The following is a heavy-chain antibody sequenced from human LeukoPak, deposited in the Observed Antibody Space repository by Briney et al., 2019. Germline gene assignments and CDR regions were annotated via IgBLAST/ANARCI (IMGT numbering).Heavy chain of an antibody. D-gene: IGHD3-16*02. CDR3: ARSPITYYDYVWGSYRFYYFDY. Sequence: GGSLRLSCAASGFTFSSYWMSWVRQAPGKGLEWVANIKQDGSEKYYVDSVKGRFTISRDNAKNSLYLQMNSLRAEDTAVYYCARSPITYYDYVWGSYRFYYFDYWGQGTLATVSS. V-gene: IGHV3-7*01. J-gene: IGHJ4*02. CDR1: GFTFSSYW. CDR2: IKQDGSEK.